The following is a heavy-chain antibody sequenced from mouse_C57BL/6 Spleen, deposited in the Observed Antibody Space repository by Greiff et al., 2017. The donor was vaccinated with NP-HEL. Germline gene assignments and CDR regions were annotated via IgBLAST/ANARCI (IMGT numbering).Heavy chain of an antibody. V-gene: IGHV1-85*01. Sequence: VKLMESGPELVKPGASVKLSCKASGYTFTSYDINWVQQRPGQGLEWIGWIYPRDGSTKYNEKFKGKATLTVDTSSSTAYMELHSRTSEDSAVYFCARWEGAYPHYWGQGTTLTVSS. CDR3: ARWEGAYPHY. D-gene: IGHD2-10*01. J-gene: IGHJ2*01. CDR2: IYPRDGST. CDR1: GYTFTSYD.